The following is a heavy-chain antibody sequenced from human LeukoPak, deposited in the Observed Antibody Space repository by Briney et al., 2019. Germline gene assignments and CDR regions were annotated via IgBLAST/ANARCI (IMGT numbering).Heavy chain of an antibody. CDR2: ISSSDVNT. J-gene: IGHJ4*02. D-gene: IGHD3-22*01. CDR3: ARPHYYDSSGYLYYFDY. V-gene: IGHV3-23*01. Sequence: GGSLRLSCAASGFTFNNYAMNWVRQAPGKGLEWISSISSSDVNTYYADSVKGRFTISRDNSENTLYLQMNSLRAEDTAVYYCARPHYYDSSGYLYYFDYWGQGTLVTVSS. CDR1: GFTFNNYA.